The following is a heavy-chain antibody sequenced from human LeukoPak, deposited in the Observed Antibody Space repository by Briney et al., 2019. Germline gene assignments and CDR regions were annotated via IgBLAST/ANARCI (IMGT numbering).Heavy chain of an antibody. D-gene: IGHD3-16*02. CDR1: GYTFSDYA. J-gene: IGHJ4*02. CDR3: ARDRRGGGELSPPDY. CDR2: IDTDNGNT. V-gene: IGHV1-3*04. Sequence: ASVKVSCKASGYTFSDYAFHWVRQAPGQRLEWMGWIDTDNGNTKYSQNFQGRVTLIRDTSATTAYMELSSLRPEGTAVYYCARDRRGGGELSPPDYWGQGTLVTVSS.